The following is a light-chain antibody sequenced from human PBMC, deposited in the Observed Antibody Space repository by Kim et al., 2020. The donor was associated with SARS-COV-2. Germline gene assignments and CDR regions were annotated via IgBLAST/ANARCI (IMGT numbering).Light chain of an antibody. CDR3: QQSYSTPYT. J-gene: IGKJ2*01. CDR1: RTIRNY. Sequence: DIQVTQSPSSLSASVGDRVTITCRASRTIRNYMNWYQQKPGNAPKVLMYAASSLQGGVPSRFSGSGSGTDFTLTINSLQPEDSATYYCQQSYSTPYTFGQGTNLEIK. CDR2: AAS. V-gene: IGKV1-39*01.